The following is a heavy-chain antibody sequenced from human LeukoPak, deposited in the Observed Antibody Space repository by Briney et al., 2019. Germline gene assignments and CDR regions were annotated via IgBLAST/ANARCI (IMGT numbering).Heavy chain of an antibody. CDR3: TRHVGLGSYNDY. D-gene: IGHD3-10*01. V-gene: IGHV3-73*01. J-gene: IGHJ4*02. Sequence: GGSLRLSCAASGFTFSGSAMHWVRQASGKGLEWVGRIRSKANSYATAYAASVKGRFTISRDDSKNTAYLQMNSLKTEDAAVYYCTRHVGLGSYNDYWGQGTLVTVSS. CDR2: IRSKANSYAT. CDR1: GFTFSGSA.